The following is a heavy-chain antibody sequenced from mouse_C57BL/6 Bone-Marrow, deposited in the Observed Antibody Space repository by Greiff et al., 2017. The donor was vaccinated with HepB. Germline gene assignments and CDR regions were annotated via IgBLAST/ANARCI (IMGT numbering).Heavy chain of an antibody. V-gene: IGHV1-59*01. CDR3: ARGRLLYWYFDV. D-gene: IGHD1-1*01. CDR2: IDPSDSYT. J-gene: IGHJ1*03. Sequence: VQLQQSGAELVRPGTSVKLSCKASGYTFTSYWMHWVKQRPGQGLEWIGVIDPSDSYTNYNQKFKGKATLTVDTSSSTAYMQLSSLTSEDSAVYYCARGRLLYWYFDVWGTGTTVTVSS. CDR1: GYTFTSYW.